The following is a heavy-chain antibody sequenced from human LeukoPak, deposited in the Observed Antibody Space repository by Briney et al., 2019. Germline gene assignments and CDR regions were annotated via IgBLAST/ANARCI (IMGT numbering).Heavy chain of an antibody. CDR1: GGSFSGYY. V-gene: IGHV4-34*01. CDR3: ARLYCSGGSCYPFDY. D-gene: IGHD2-15*01. CDR2: INHSGST. Sequence: SETLSLTCAVYGGSFSGYYWSWIRQPPGKGLEWIGEINHSGSTNYNPSLKSRVTISVDTSKNQFSLKLSSVTAADTAVYYCARLYCSGGSCYPFDYRGQGTLVTVSS. J-gene: IGHJ4*02.